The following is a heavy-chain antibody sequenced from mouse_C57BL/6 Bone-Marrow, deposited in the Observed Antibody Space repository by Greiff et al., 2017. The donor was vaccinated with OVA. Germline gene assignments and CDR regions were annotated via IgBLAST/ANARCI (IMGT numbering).Heavy chain of an antibody. CDR2: IVPENGDT. Sequence: VQLQQSGAELVRPGASVTLSCTATGFNINDGYMHWVKQRPEQNMVGCGWIVPENGDTDYASTFQGRTSITGDTSTNTAYLQLSRLTTEDTAGYYCTPYGNFAYWGQGTTLTVS. CDR3: TPYGNFAY. CDR1: GFNINDGY. J-gene: IGHJ2*01. V-gene: IGHV14-4*01. D-gene: IGHD2-1*01.